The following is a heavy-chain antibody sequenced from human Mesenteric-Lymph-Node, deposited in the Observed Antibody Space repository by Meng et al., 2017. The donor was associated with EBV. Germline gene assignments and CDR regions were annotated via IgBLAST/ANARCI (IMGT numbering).Heavy chain of an antibody. CDR2: ISSDGNNE. Sequence: QVQLVESGXGVVQPGWSVRLSCAASGCPFSGYAMHWVRQAPGKGLEWVAVISSDGNNEYYADSVKGRFTISRDNSKNTLYLQMNSLRAEDTAAYYCARDYDTSGYVDYWGQGILVTVSS. CDR1: GCPFSGYA. J-gene: IGHJ4*02. D-gene: IGHD3-22*01. CDR3: ARDYDTSGYVDY. V-gene: IGHV3-30-3*01.